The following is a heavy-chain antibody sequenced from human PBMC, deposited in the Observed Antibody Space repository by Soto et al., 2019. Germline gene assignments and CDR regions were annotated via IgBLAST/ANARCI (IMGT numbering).Heavy chain of an antibody. Sequence: GASVKVSCKASGYTFTGYYMHWVRQAPGQGLEWMGWINPNSGGTNYAQKFQGWVTMTRDTSISTAYMELSRLRSDDTAVYYCARDGGYCSGGSCYSHYYYYMDVWGKGTTVTVSS. D-gene: IGHD2-15*01. CDR2: INPNSGGT. CDR3: ARDGGYCSGGSCYSHYYYYMDV. CDR1: GYTFTGYY. J-gene: IGHJ6*03. V-gene: IGHV1-2*04.